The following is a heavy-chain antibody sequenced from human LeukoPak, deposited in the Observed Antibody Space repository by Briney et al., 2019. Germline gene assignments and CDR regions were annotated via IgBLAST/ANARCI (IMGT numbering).Heavy chain of an antibody. CDR2: INHSGST. D-gene: IGHD3-10*01. J-gene: IGHJ4*02. CDR1: GGSFSGYY. V-gene: IGHV4-34*01. Sequence: SETLSLTCAVYGGSFSGYYWSWIRQPPGKGLEWIGEINHSGSTNYNPSLKSRVTISVDTSKNQFSLRLTSVTAADTAMYFCARSYYGSGSYYDALLYWGQGILVTVSS. CDR3: ARSYYGSGSYYDALLY.